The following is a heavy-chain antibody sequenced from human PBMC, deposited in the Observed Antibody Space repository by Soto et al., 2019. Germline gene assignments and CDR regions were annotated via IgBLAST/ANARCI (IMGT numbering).Heavy chain of an antibody. D-gene: IGHD2-15*01. J-gene: IGHJ5*02. Sequence: PSETLSLTCAVSGGSISSGGYCWSWIRQPPGQGLEWIGYIYHSGSTYYNPSLKSRVTISVDRSKNQFSLKLSSVTAADTAVYYCARVRYCSGGSCYSYNWFDPWGQGTLVTVSS. CDR2: IYHSGST. V-gene: IGHV4-30-2*01. CDR3: ARVRYCSGGSCYSYNWFDP. CDR1: GGSISSGGYC.